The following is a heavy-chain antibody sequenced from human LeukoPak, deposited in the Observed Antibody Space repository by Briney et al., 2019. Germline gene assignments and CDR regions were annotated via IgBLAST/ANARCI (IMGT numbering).Heavy chain of an antibody. CDR1: GFTFSSYG. CDR2: IWYDGSNK. V-gene: IGHV3-33*01. CDR3: ARDGGSGGYYNGWFDP. Sequence: GRSLRLSCAASGFTFSSYGMHWVRQAPGKGLEWVAVIWYDGSNKYYADSVKGRFTISRDNSKNTLYLQMNSLRAEDTAVYYCARDGGSGGYYNGWFDPWGQGTLVTVSS. J-gene: IGHJ5*02. D-gene: IGHD3-10*01.